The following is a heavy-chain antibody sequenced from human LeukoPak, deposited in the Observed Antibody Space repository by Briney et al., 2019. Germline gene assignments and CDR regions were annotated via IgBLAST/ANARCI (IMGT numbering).Heavy chain of an antibody. CDR2: IGWNSGSI. CDR3: AKDIFAGVATPLFDY. D-gene: IGHD5-12*01. V-gene: IGHV3-9*01. CDR1: GFTFDDYA. J-gene: IGHJ4*02. Sequence: GGSLRLSCAASGFTFDDYAMHWVRQAPGKGLEWVSGIGWNSGSIGYADSVKGRFTISRDNAKNSLYLQMNSLRAEDTALYYCAKDIFAGVATPLFDYWGQVTLVTVSS.